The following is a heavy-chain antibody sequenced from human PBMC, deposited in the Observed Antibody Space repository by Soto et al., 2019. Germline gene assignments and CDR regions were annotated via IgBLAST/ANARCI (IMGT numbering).Heavy chain of an antibody. Sequence: PGGSLRLSCAASGFTFSNHGMHWVRQAPGKGLEYVSAISGNGKSTYYADSVKGRFTISRDNSKSTLYLQMGSLRAEDMAVYYCARIFADNSGYYYDYWGQGTLVTVSS. D-gene: IGHD3-3*01. CDR2: ISGNGKST. J-gene: IGHJ4*02. CDR1: GFTFSNHG. CDR3: ARIFADNSGYYYDY. V-gene: IGHV3-64*02.